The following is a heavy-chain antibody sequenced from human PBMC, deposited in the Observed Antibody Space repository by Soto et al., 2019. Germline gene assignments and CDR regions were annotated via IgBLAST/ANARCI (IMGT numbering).Heavy chain of an antibody. J-gene: IGHJ5*01. D-gene: IGHD3-3*01. Sequence: GASVKVSCKVSGYTLTEFSMHWVRQAPGKGLEWMGGFDPEDGETIYAQKFQGRVTMTEDTSTDTAHMELSSLRSEDTAVYYCATIAWSSSHEGNGLDAWGQGTLLTVSS. CDR1: GYTLTEFS. CDR3: ATIAWSSSHEGNGLDA. CDR2: FDPEDGET. V-gene: IGHV1-24*01.